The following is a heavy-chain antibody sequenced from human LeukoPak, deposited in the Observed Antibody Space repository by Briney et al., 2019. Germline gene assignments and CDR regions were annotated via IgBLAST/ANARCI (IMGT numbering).Heavy chain of an antibody. V-gene: IGHV3-33*01. CDR1: GFTFSSYG. J-gene: IGHJ4*02. Sequence: GGSLRLSCAASGFTFSSYGMHWVRQAPGKGLEWVALIWYDGSKKYYGDSVKGRFTISRDNSKNTLDLQMNSLRAEDTAVYYCARDRSYDFWSGYSTPDYWGQGTLVTVSS. D-gene: IGHD3-3*01. CDR2: IWYDGSKK. CDR3: ARDRSYDFWSGYSTPDY.